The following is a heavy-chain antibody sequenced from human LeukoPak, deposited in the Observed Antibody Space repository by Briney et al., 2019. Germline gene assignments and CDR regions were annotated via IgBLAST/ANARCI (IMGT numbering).Heavy chain of an antibody. CDR3: ARDLGSAYGVPRWFDP. J-gene: IGHJ5*02. Sequence: SETLSLTCAVYGGSFSGYYWSWIRQPPGKGLEWIGSIYYSGSTNYNPSLQSRVTMSVDTSKNQFSLKLSSVTAADTAVYYCARDLGSAYGVPRWFDPWGQGTLVTVFS. CDR1: GGSFSGYY. CDR2: IYYSGST. V-gene: IGHV4-34*11. D-gene: IGHD4-17*01.